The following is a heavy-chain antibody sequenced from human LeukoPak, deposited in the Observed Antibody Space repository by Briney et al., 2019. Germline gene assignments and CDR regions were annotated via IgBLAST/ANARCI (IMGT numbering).Heavy chain of an antibody. CDR3: AREVAARRLGSWVDP. J-gene: IGHJ5*02. V-gene: IGHV3-7*01. Sequence: QAGGSLRLSCAASGFTFSSYWMSWVRQAPGKGLEWVANIWRDGSQKNYVDSVKGRFTVSRDNAKNSLYLQMNSLRVEDTAVYYCAREVAARRLGSWVDPWGQGTLVIVSS. CDR2: IWRDGSQK. D-gene: IGHD6-6*01. CDR1: GFTFSSYW.